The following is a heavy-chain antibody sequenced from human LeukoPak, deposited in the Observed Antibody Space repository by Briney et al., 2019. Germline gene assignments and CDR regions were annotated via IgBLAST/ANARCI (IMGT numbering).Heavy chain of an antibody. J-gene: IGHJ4*02. D-gene: IGHD3-3*02. Sequence: PSETLSLTCNVSGDSISPYYWSWIRQPPGKGLEWVGYVFRTGHTNHNPSLRSRVTISLDTSKNQFSLKLSSVTAADTAVYYCARHIFGHLFDTWGQGTLVTVSS. CDR1: GDSISPYY. V-gene: IGHV4-59*01. CDR2: VFRTGHT. CDR3: ARHIFGHLFDT.